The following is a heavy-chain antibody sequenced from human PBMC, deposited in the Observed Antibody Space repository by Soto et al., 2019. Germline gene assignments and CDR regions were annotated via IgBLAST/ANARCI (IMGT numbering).Heavy chain of an antibody. CDR3: SRLWAGGDDRDSPPYYLDY. D-gene: IGHD3-16*01. CDR1: GFTFSGSA. J-gene: IGHJ4*02. CDR2: IKARSYNYAT. Sequence: EVQLVESGGGLVQPGGSVILSCAASGFTFSGSAIHWVRQASGKGLEWVGRIKARSYNYATAYTASLKGRFTISRDDSKNTAYLQMNSLKTEDTAVYFCSRLWAGGDDRDSPPYYLDYWGQGTLVIVSS. V-gene: IGHV3-73*02.